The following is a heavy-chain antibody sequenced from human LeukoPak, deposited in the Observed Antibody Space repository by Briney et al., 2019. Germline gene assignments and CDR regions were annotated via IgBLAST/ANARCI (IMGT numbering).Heavy chain of an antibody. J-gene: IGHJ4*02. V-gene: IGHV3-43D*03. Sequence: PGGSPRLSCAASGFTFDDYAMHWVRQAPGKGLEWVSLISWDGGSTYYADSVKGRFTISRDNSKNSLYLQMNSLRAEDTALYYCAKDGVRGVMSHLDYWGQGTLVTVSS. D-gene: IGHD3-10*01. CDR1: GFTFDDYA. CDR3: AKDGVRGVMSHLDY. CDR2: ISWDGGST.